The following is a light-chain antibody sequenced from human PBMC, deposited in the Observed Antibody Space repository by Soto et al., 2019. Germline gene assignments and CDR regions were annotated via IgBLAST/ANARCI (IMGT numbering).Light chain of an antibody. CDR2: LGS. Sequence: DIVMTQSPLSLPVTPGEPASISCRSSQSLLHSNGYNYLDWYLQKPGQSPQLLIYLGSNRASGVPDRFSGSGSGTDFTLKISRVEAEDVGVYYCMQALKRCTFGQGTKVDIK. CDR1: QSLLHSNGYNY. J-gene: IGKJ2*02. CDR3: MQALKRCT. V-gene: IGKV2-28*01.